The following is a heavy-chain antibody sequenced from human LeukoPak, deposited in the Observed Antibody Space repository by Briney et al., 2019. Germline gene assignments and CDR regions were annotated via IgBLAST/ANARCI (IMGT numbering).Heavy chain of an antibody. D-gene: IGHD3-16*01. Sequence: PSETLSLTCAVSGGSISNSNWWSWIRQPPGKGLQWIGEVYHSGSTNYNPSLKSRVTMSVDKSKNQFPLNLTSVTAADTAVYYCTRVSLRWFDPWGQGTLVTVSS. CDR3: TRVSLRWFDP. V-gene: IGHV4-4*02. J-gene: IGHJ5*02. CDR2: VYHSGST. CDR1: GGSISNSNW.